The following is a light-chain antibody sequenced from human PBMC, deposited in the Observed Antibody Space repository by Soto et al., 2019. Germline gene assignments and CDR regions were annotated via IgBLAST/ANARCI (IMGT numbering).Light chain of an antibody. CDR3: ISYTSTTTFEV. V-gene: IGLV2-14*01. CDR1: SSDVGGYNY. Sequence: QSFLTQPASVSGSPGQSITISCTGTSSDVGGYNYVSWYQHHPGKAPKLVIYEVSNRPSGVSNRFSGSKSGNTASLTISGLQAEDEADYYCISYTSTTTFEVFGGGTKLTVL. J-gene: IGLJ3*02. CDR2: EVS.